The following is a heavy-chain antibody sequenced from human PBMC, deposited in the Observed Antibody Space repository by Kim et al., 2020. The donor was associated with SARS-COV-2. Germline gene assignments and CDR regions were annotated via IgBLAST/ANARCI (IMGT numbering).Heavy chain of an antibody. D-gene: IGHD6-19*01. CDR1: GYTFTSYA. V-gene: IGHV7-4-1*02. CDR2: INTNTGNP. CDR3: ARESYSSGWYSFDY. Sequence: ASVKVSCKASGYTFTSYAMNWVRQAPGQGLEWMGWINTNTGNPTYAQGFTGRFVFSLDTSGSTAYLQISSLKAEDTAVYYCARESYSSGWYSFDYWGQGTLVTVSS. J-gene: IGHJ4*02.